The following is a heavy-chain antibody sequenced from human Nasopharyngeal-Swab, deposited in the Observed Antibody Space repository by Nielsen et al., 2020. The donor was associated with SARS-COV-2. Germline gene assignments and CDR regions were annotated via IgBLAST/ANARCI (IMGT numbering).Heavy chain of an antibody. Sequence: QTLSLTCAVYGGSFSGYYWSWIRQPPGKGLEWIGEINHSGSTNYNPSLKSRVTISVDTSKNQFSLKLSSVTAADTAVYYCARGPTYRLWGQGTLVTVSS. CDR3: ARGPTYRL. V-gene: IGHV4-34*01. J-gene: IGHJ4*02. D-gene: IGHD2/OR15-2a*01. CDR1: GGSFSGYY. CDR2: INHSGST.